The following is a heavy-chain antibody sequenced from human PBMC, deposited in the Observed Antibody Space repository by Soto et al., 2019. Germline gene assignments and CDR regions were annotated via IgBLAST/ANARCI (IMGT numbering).Heavy chain of an antibody. Sequence: ASVKVSCKASGYIFSNYGISWVRQAPVQGLEWMGWISTYNANTYYAQKFKGRVTMTTDKSTSTAYMELRSLRSDHTAVFYCARERDGSSWSSAESLQYWGQGTLVTLSS. J-gene: IGHJ1*01. V-gene: IGHV1-18*01. CDR2: ISTYNANT. D-gene: IGHD6-13*01. CDR3: ARERDGSSWSSAESLQY. CDR1: GYIFSNYG.